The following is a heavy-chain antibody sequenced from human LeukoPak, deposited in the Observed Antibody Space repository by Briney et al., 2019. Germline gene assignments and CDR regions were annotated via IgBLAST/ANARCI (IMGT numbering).Heavy chain of an antibody. D-gene: IGHD1-7*01. Sequence: PETLSLTCAVYGGSFSGYYWSWIRQPPGKGLEWIGEINYSGSTNYNPSLKSRVTIAVDTSKNQFSLKLSSVTAADPVVYSCATSHNWNYGYYYYYMDVWGKGTTVTVSS. J-gene: IGHJ6*03. CDR1: GGSFSGYY. CDR2: INYSGST. V-gene: IGHV4-34*01. CDR3: ATSHNWNYGYYYYYMDV.